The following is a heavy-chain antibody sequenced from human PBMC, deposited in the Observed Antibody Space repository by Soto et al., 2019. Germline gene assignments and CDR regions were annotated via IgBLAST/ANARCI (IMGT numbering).Heavy chain of an antibody. Sequence: GGSLSLSCVAAGFTFSSYEMNWVTQAPGKGLEWVSYISSSGSSTYYADSVKGRFTISRDNAKNSLYLQMNSLRAEDTAVYYCARADSGVDAFDIWGHVTTVPAS. D-gene: IGHD6-25*01. CDR2: ISSSGSST. V-gene: IGHV3-48*03. CDR1: GFTFSSYE. CDR3: ARADSGVDAFDI. J-gene: IGHJ3*02.